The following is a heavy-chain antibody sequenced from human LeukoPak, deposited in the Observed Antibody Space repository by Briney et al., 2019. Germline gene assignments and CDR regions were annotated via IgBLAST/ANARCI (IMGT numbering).Heavy chain of an antibody. Sequence: PGGSLRLSCAASGFTFNNYWMHWVRQAPGKGLEWVSYISSSSSTIYYADSVKGRFTISRDNAKNSLYLQMNSLRDEDTAVYYCARDQLSYDILTGYYSSYYYYYGMDVWGQGTTVTVSS. V-gene: IGHV3-48*02. CDR2: ISSSSSTI. CDR3: ARDQLSYDILTGYYSSYYYYYGMDV. CDR1: GFTFNNYW. D-gene: IGHD3-9*01. J-gene: IGHJ6*02.